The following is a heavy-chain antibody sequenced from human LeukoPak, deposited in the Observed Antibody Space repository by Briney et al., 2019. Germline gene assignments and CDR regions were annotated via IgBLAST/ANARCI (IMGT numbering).Heavy chain of an antibody. D-gene: IGHD3-10*01. CDR1: GFTFNSYW. V-gene: IGHV3-74*01. Sequence: GGSLRLSCAASGFTFNSYWMHWVRQAPGKGLVWVSRINSDGSSTSYADSVKGRFTISRDNAKNTLYLQMNSLRAEDTAVYYCARVAPDYYGSGSYYPRPRWDWYFDLWGRGTLVTVSS. CDR2: INSDGSST. J-gene: IGHJ2*01. CDR3: ARVAPDYYGSGSYYPRPRWDWYFDL.